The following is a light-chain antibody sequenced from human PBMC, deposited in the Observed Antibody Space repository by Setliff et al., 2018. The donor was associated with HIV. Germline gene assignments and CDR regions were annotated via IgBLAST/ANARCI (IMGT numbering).Light chain of an antibody. CDR3: NSYTSSSAVL. CDR2: DVT. V-gene: IGLV2-14*03. CDR1: SSDVGGYNY. J-gene: IGLJ2*01. Sequence: QSALAQPASVSGSPGQSITISCTGTSSDVGGYNYVSWYQQHPGQAPKLMIYDVTTRPSGVSNRFSGSKSGNTASLTISGLQAEDEADYYCNSYTSSSAVLFGGGTKGTV.